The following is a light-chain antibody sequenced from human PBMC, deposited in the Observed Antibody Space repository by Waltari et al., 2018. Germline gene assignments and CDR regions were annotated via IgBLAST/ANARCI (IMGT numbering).Light chain of an antibody. J-gene: IGLJ2*01. CDR2: ENN. CDR3: GTWDSSLSAVV. CDR1: SSNIGSDY. V-gene: IGLV1-51*01. Sequence: QSVLTQPPSMSAAPGQKVTISCSGSSSNIGSDYVSWYQQLPGTAHKLLIYENNRRPSGIPDRFSGSKSGTSATLGITGLQTGDEADYYCGTWDSSLSAVVFGGGTKLTVL.